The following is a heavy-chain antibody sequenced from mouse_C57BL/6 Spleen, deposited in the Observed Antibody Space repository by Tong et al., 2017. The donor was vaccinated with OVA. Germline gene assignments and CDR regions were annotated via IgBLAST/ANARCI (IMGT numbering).Heavy chain of an antibody. CDR2: IWSGGST. CDR3: ARRAYGSSSYYYAMDY. V-gene: IGHV2-2*01. CDR1: GFSLTSYG. D-gene: IGHD1-1*01. J-gene: IGHJ4*01. Sequence: VQLKQSGPGLVQPSQSLSITCTVSGFSLTSYGVHWVRQSPGKGLEWLGVIWSGGSTDYNAAFISRLSISKDNSKSKVFLKMNRRQADDTAIYYCARRAYGSSSYYYAMDYWGQGTSVTVSS.